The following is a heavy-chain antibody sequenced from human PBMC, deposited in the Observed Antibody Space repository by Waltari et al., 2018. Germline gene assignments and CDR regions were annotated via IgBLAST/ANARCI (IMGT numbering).Heavy chain of an antibody. D-gene: IGHD2-21*02. CDR1: GFIFRSYG. CDR2: VTNSGAT. CDR3: ARGYCGGDCSSSARYVDI. V-gene: IGHV3-48*04. Sequence: EEQLVESGGGLIQPGGSLSLSCAASGFIFRSYGMPWVRQAPGKGLEWGSDVTNSGATHYADSLRGRFIVSRDNAKSSLYLQMNSLRAEDTALYYCARGYCGGDCSSSARYVDIWGRGTLVSVSS. J-gene: IGHJ2*01.